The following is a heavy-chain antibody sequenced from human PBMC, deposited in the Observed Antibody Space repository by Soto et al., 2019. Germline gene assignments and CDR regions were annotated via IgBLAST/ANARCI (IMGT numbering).Heavy chain of an antibody. D-gene: IGHD2-8*01. CDR2: ISGSGATT. Sequence: ESGGGLVQPGGSLRLSCAASGFTFSTNAMNWVRQAPGKGLEWVSGISGSGATTYYADSVKGRFTISRDNSKNTVYLQMSSLGAEDTALYYCAKAQALYGPSDYWGQGTQVTVSS. J-gene: IGHJ4*02. CDR3: AKAQALYGPSDY. V-gene: IGHV3-23*01. CDR1: GFTFSTNA.